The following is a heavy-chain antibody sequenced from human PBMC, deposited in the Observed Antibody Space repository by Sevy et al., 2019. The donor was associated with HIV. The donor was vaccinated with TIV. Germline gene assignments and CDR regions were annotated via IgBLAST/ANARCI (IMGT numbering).Heavy chain of an antibody. CDR1: GFIFSTSP. J-gene: IGHJ4*02. V-gene: IGHV3-30-3*02. Sequence: SLRLSCAASGFIFSTSPRHWVRQAPAKGVEWVAILSYDDSDENYADSVKGRFTISRDNSKNTLYLQMNSLRTEDTAVYYCAKDDLGCIDYWGQGTLVTVSS. D-gene: IGHD2-15*01. CDR3: AKDDLGCIDY. CDR2: LSYDDSDE.